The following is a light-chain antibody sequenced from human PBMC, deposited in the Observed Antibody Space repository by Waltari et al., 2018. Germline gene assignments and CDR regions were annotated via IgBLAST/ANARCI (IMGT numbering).Light chain of an antibody. J-gene: IGLJ3*02. CDR1: SGSVSTTFY. CDR3: ILYMGGGVSL. CDR2: NTN. Sequence: QTVVTQEPSLSVPPGGTVTLHCGFDSGSVSTTFYTGWYQQTPGQAPRTLIYNTNIRSSGVPHRFSGSILGNKAALTITGAQADDESDYYCILYMGGGVSLFGGGTKVTVL. V-gene: IGLV8-61*01.